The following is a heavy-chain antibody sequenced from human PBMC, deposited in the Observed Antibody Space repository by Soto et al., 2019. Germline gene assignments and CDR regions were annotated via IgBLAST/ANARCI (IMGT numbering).Heavy chain of an antibody. D-gene: IGHD3-16*01. J-gene: IGHJ6*02. CDR3: ERGKKGGRVGNINYVLDV. Sequence: PGGSLRLSCAASGFTFSSYAMHWVRQAPGKGLVWVSRINSDGSSTSSADSVKDRFTTSRDNAKNTLYLQMNSLRAEDTAVYYCERGKKGGRVGNINYVLDVGAQGT. CDR2: INSDGSST. CDR1: GFTFSSYA. V-gene: IGHV3-74*01.